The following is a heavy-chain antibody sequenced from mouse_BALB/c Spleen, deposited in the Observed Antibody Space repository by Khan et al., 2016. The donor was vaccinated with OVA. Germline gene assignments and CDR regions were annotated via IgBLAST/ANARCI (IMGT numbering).Heavy chain of an antibody. CDR3: AREVYVSNYACVAY. V-gene: IGHV5-6-5*01. D-gene: IGHD1-1*01. CDR1: GFTFSTYA. Sequence: EVELVESGGGLVKPGGSLKLSCAASGFTFSTYAMSWVRQTPEKRLEWVASISSGGTTSFPDILKDRFTISRDNARNILYLQMSSLRSEDTVIYFWAREVYVSNYACVAYWGQGTLVTVSA. CDR2: ISSGGTT. J-gene: IGHJ3*01.